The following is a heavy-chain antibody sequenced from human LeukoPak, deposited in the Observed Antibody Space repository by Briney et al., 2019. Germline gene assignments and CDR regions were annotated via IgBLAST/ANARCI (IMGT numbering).Heavy chain of an antibody. D-gene: IGHD3-10*01. J-gene: IGHJ3*02. Sequence: ASVKVSCKASGYTFTGYYMHWVRQAPGQRLEWMGRINPNSGGTNYAQKFQGRVTMTRHTSIRTAYMELSRLRSDDTGLYYCARAGHGKDAFDIWGQGTMVTVSS. CDR2: INPNSGGT. CDR1: GYTFTGYY. CDR3: ARAGHGKDAFDI. V-gene: IGHV1-2*05.